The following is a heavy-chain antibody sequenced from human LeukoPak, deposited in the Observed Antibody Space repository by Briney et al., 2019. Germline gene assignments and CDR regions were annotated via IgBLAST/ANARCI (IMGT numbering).Heavy chain of an antibody. Sequence: SETLSLTCTVSGGSISSNYWSWIRQPPGKGLEWIGHMYYSGSTNYNPSLKSRVTISVDTSKNQFSLKLSSVTAADTAVYFCASGSSGYDPWGQGTLVTVSS. V-gene: IGHV4-59*12. D-gene: IGHD5-12*01. CDR3: ASGSSGYDP. CDR2: MYYSGST. J-gene: IGHJ5*02. CDR1: GGSISSNY.